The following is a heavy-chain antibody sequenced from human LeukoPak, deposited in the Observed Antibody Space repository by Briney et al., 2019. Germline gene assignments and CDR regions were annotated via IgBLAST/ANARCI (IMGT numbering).Heavy chain of an antibody. J-gene: IGHJ4*02. CDR2: IKGDGSDK. D-gene: IGHD6-13*01. CDR1: GSTFSSYW. Sequence: GGSLRLSCAASGSTFSSYWMGWVRQAPGKELEWVANIKGDGSDKNFVDSMKGRFTISRDNARNSLYLQMNSLSVEDTAVYYCVRTSRSISSDYWGQGTLVTVSS. CDR3: VRTSRSISSDY. V-gene: IGHV3-7*04.